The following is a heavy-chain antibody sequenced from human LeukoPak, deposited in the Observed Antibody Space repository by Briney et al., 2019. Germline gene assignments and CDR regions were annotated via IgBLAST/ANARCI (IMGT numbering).Heavy chain of an antibody. V-gene: IGHV4-4*02. D-gene: IGHD5-12*01. CDR2: IYHSGST. CDR3: AREPGYSGFDY. J-gene: IGHJ4*02. Sequence: SETLSLTCAVFGGSINSNNWWNWVRQPPGKGLEWTGEIYHSGSTNYNPSLKSRVTISVDKSKNQFSLKLSSVTAADTAVYYCAREPGYSGFDYWGQGTLVTVSS. CDR1: GGSINSNNW.